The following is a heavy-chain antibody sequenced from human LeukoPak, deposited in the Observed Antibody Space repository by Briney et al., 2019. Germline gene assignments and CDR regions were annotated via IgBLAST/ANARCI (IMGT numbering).Heavy chain of an antibody. CDR3: ARMGHDILVPSGMDV. Sequence: GGSLRLSCAASGFTFSSYAMHWVRQAPGKGLEWVAVISYDGSNKYHADSVKGRFTISRDNAKNTLCVQMNSLRAEDTAVYYCARMGHDILVPSGMDVWGQGTTVTVSS. CDR2: ISYDGSNK. CDR1: GFTFSSYA. D-gene: IGHD1-1*01. V-gene: IGHV3-30-3*01. J-gene: IGHJ6*02.